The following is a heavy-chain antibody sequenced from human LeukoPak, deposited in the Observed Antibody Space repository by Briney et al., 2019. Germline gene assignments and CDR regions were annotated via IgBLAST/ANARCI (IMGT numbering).Heavy chain of an antibody. V-gene: IGHV6-1*01. CDR1: GDSVSSNSAA. CDR3: ARGRDGYNFLTRGEYYYFDY. D-gene: IGHD5-24*01. Sequence: SQTLSLTCAISGDSVSSNSAAWNWIRQSPSRGLEWLGRTYYRSKWYNDYAVSVKSRITINPDTSKNQFSLQLNSVTAADTAVSFCARGRDGYNFLTRGEYYYFDYWGQGTLVTVSS. CDR2: TYYRSKWYN. J-gene: IGHJ4*02.